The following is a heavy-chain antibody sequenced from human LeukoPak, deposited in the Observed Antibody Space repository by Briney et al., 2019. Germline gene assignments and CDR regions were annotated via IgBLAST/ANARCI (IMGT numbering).Heavy chain of an antibody. Sequence: SQTLSLTCTVSGGSISSGGYYWSWIRQHPGKGLEWIGYIYYSGSTYYNPSLKSRVTISVDTSRNQFSLKLSSVTAADTAVYYCARETDFDFWSGYRAIDYWGQGTLVTVSS. CDR3: ARETDFDFWSGYRAIDY. J-gene: IGHJ4*02. CDR2: IYYSGST. CDR1: GGSISSGGYY. D-gene: IGHD3-3*01. V-gene: IGHV4-31*03.